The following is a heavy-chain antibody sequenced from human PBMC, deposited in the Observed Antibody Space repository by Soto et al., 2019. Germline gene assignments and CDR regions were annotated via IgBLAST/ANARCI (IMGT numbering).Heavy chain of an antibody. J-gene: IGHJ4*02. V-gene: IGHV2-26*01. Sequence: SGPTLVNPTETLTLTCTVSGFSLSNPRMGVSWIRQPPGKALEWLAHIFSNDEKSYSTSLKSRLTISRDTSKSQVVLTMTNMDPVDTATYYCSRIQRISMIVVSKPYFDYWGQGALVTVSS. CDR2: IFSNDEK. D-gene: IGHD3-22*01. CDR3: SRIQRISMIVVSKPYFDY. CDR1: GFSLSNPRMG.